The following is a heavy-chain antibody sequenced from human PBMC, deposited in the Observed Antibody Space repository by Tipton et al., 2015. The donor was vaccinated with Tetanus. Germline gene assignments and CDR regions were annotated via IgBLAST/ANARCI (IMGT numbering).Heavy chain of an antibody. CDR3: ARGAHLRITGTTYYYGMDV. J-gene: IGHJ6*02. CDR2: INHSGST. Sequence: TLSLTCAVYGGSFSGYYWSWIRQPPGKGLEWIGEINHSGSTNYNPSLKSRVTISVDTSKNQFSLKLSSVTAADTAVYHCARGAHLRITGTTYYYGMDVWGQGTTVTVSS. V-gene: IGHV4-34*01. D-gene: IGHD1-20*01. CDR1: GGSFSGYY.